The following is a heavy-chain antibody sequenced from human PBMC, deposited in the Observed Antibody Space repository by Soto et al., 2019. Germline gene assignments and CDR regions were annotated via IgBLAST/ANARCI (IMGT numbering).Heavy chain of an antibody. D-gene: IGHD5-12*01. CDR3: TRAQFRYTGAYVAADWFDP. CDR1: GGAISTIA. CDR2: FIPSFGTA. Sequence: SVKVSCKASGGAISTIAINRVRRAPGQGLEWMGAFIPSFGTAIYAQKFQGRVTISADESTSSAYMDLSSLRSDDTAVYYCTRAQFRYTGAYVAADWFDPWGQGTLVTVSS. J-gene: IGHJ5*02. V-gene: IGHV1-69*13.